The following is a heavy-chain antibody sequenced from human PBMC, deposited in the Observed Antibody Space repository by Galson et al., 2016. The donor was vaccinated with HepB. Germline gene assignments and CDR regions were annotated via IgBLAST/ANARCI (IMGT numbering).Heavy chain of an antibody. Sequence: SLRLSCAASGFTFSSYAMPWVRQAPGKGLEWVSGISGSGDSAYYGDSVKGRFSISRDNSKNTLYLQMNSLRADDTAVYFCAKDQTTYDPGWYFDIWGRGTLVTVSS. CDR1: GFTFSSYA. D-gene: IGHD3-3*01. CDR2: ISGSGDSA. CDR3: AKDQTTYDPGWYFDI. J-gene: IGHJ2*01. V-gene: IGHV3-23*01.